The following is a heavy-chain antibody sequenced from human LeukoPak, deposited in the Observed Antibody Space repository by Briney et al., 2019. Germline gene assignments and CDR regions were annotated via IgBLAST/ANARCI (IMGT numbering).Heavy chain of an antibody. CDR3: ARSELLWFGGVNSGFDY. CDR2: VYYSGST. V-gene: IGHV4-61*01. J-gene: IGHJ4*02. Sequence: PSETLSLTCTVSGGSISSGNYYWSWIRQPPGKGLEWIGYVYYSGSTNYNPSLKSRVSISVDTSKNQFSLKLNSVTAADTAVYYCARSELLWFGGVNSGFDYWGQGTLVTVSS. CDR1: GGSISSGNYY. D-gene: IGHD3-10*01.